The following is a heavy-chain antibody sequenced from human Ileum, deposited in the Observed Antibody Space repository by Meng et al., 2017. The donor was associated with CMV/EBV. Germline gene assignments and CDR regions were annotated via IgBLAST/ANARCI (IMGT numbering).Heavy chain of an antibody. J-gene: IGHJ4*02. CDR3: ARGPSGGNSLGY. CDR2: IKQDASEK. Sequence: CIASGFTFSSYWMSWVRQAPGKGLEWVANIKQDASEKDYVDSVKGRFTISRDNAKNSLYLQMDSLRVEDTAVYYCARGPSGGNSLGYWGQGTLVTVSS. V-gene: IGHV3-7*01. CDR1: GFTFSSYW. D-gene: IGHD2-15*01.